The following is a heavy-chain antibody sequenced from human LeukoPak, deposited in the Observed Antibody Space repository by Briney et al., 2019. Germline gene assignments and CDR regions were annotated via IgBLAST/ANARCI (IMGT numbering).Heavy chain of an antibody. Sequence: PGGSLRLSCAASGFTFSSYGMHWVRQAPGKGLEWVAVISYDGSNKYYADSVKGRFTISRDNSKNTLYLQMNSLRAEDTAVYYCAKDGRAYYDSSGLDYWGQGTLVTVSS. CDR3: AKDGRAYYDSSGLDY. CDR1: GFTFSSYG. CDR2: ISYDGSNK. D-gene: IGHD3-22*01. V-gene: IGHV3-30*18. J-gene: IGHJ4*02.